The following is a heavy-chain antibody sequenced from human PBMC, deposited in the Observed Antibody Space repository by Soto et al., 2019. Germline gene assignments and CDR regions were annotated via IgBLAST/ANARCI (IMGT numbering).Heavy chain of an antibody. Sequence: QLQLQESGPGLVKPSETLSLTCTVSGGSISSGSYYWGWIRQPPGKGLEWIGSIYYSGSTSYNPSLKSRVSISGDTSRNQFPLNLRSVTATETAVYFCARNYTSGWFDSWGQGTLVTVSS. J-gene: IGHJ5*01. D-gene: IGHD6-25*01. CDR3: ARNYTSGWFDS. V-gene: IGHV4-39*01. CDR1: GGSISSGSYY. CDR2: IYYSGST.